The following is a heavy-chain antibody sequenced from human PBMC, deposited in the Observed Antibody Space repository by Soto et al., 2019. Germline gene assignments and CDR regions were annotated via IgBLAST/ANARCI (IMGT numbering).Heavy chain of an antibody. J-gene: IGHJ4*02. D-gene: IGHD4-17*01. CDR3: AHRRDGEYVDD. V-gene: IGHV2-5*02. Sequence: SGPPLVNPTHTLTLTCTFSAFSLSTTRVGVGWIRHPPVTALEWLAVIYWDDDKRYSPSLKSRLTITKDISKNRVVLTMTNIDPVDTATQDRAHRRDGEYVDDCGQGTLVTVS. CDR1: AFSLSTTRVG. CDR2: IYWDDDK.